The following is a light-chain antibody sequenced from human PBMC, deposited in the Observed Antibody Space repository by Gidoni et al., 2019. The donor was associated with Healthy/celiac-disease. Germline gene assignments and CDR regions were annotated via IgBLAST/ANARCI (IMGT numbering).Light chain of an antibody. V-gene: IGLV2-14*01. CDR2: DVS. CDR1: SSDVGGYNY. J-gene: IGLJ2*01. Sequence: QSALTQPASVYGSPGPSITISCTGTSSDVGGYNYVSWYQRHPGKAPKLMIYDVSNRPSGVSNRFSGSKSGNTASLTISGLQAEDEADYYCSSYSSSSTLVFGGGTKLTVL. CDR3: SSYSSSSTLV.